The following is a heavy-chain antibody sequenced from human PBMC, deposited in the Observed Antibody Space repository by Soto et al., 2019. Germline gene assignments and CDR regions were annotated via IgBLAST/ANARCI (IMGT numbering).Heavy chain of an antibody. J-gene: IGHJ4*02. CDR2: IYWHDDR. CDR1: GFSLSTSGVG. D-gene: IGHD1-20*01. V-gene: IGHV2-5*01. CDR3: PYKHTITAAAY. Sequence: QITLTESGPTPVKPTQTLTPTCTFSGFSLSTSGVGVGWIRQPPGKALEWLALIYWHDDRRSSPSLKEGLTTTTDPTKTPVFLTMTNMDSGDTATYYRPYKHTITAAAYWGPGNLVTVSS.